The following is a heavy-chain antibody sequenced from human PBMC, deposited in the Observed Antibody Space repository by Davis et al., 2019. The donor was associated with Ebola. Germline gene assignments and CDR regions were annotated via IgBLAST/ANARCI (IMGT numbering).Heavy chain of an antibody. V-gene: IGHV3-30-3*01. CDR3: ASLEATYFHYFDY. D-gene: IGHD2/OR15-2a*01. Sequence: GESLKISCAASGFTFSSYAMHWVRQAPGKGLEWVAVISYDGSNKYYADSVKGRFTISRDNSKNTLYLQMNSLRAEDTAVYYCASLEATYFHYFDYWGQGTLVTVSS. J-gene: IGHJ4*02. CDR1: GFTFSSYA. CDR2: ISYDGSNK.